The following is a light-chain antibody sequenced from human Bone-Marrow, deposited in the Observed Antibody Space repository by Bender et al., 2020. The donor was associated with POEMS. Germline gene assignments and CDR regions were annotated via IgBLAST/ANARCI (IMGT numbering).Light chain of an antibody. J-gene: IGLJ1*01. Sequence: SYVLTQPPSVSVAPGQTARITCGGNNIGTKSVHWYQVKPGQAPVLVVYDDTDRPSGIPERFSGSNSGNTATLTIRRVEAGDEADYYCQVWDNIDYHPVFGTATKVTVL. CDR2: DDT. V-gene: IGLV3-21*02. CDR1: NIGTKS. CDR3: QVWDNIDYHPV.